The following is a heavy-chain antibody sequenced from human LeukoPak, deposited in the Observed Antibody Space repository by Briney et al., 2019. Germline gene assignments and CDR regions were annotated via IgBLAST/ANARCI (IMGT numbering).Heavy chain of an antibody. J-gene: IGHJ4*02. CDR3: ARGGIAVAGTDY. CDR2: IYSGGST. CDR1: GFTFNDYY. Sequence: GGSLRLSCAASGFTFNDYYMSWIRQAPGKGLEWVSVIYSGGSTYYADSVKGRFTISRDNSKNTLYLQMNSLRAEDTAVYYCARGGIAVAGTDYWGQGTLVTVSS. V-gene: IGHV3-53*01. D-gene: IGHD6-19*01.